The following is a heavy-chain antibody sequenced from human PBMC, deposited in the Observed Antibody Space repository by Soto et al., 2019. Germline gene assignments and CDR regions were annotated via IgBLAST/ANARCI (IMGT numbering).Heavy chain of an antibody. Sequence: QVQLVQSGAEVKKPGSSVKVSCKASGCTFSSYTISWVRQAPGQGLEWMGRIIPILGIANYAQKVQGRVTITADKSTSTAYMELSSLRSEDTAVYYCAREANCSSTSCFPYYYYSMDVWGKGTTVTVSS. D-gene: IGHD2-2*01. CDR2: IIPILGIA. CDR3: AREANCSSTSCFPYYYYSMDV. CDR1: GCTFSSYT. V-gene: IGHV1-69*08. J-gene: IGHJ6*03.